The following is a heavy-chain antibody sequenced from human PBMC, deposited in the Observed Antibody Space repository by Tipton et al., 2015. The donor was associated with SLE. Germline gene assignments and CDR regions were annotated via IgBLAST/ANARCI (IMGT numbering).Heavy chain of an antibody. D-gene: IGHD2-8*02. Sequence: QVQLVQSGAEVKKPGASVKVSCKASGYTFTDRYIHWVRQAPGQGPEWMGRINPKIGATNYAQRFQGRVTMTRNTSISTAYMEVTRLTSDDTAVYFCARFRDRYCTAGGACYQLYNSGMDLWGQGTTVTVSS. V-gene: IGHV1-2*06. CDR3: ARFRDRYCTAGGACYQLYNSGMDL. J-gene: IGHJ6*02. CDR2: INPKIGAT. CDR1: GYTFTDRY.